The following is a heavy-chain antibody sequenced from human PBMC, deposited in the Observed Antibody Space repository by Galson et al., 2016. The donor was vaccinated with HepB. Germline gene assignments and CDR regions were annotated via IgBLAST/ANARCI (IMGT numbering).Heavy chain of an antibody. CDR2: ISTVNGNT. Sequence: SVKVSCKASGYTFSSYAMHWVRQAPGQRLEWMGWISTVNGNTQYSQKFQGRVTFTRDTSASTAYMELSSLRSGDTAVYFCARDHNWNYNFDYWGQGTLVTVSS. V-gene: IGHV1-3*04. CDR1: GYTFSSYA. CDR3: ARDHNWNYNFDY. J-gene: IGHJ4*02. D-gene: IGHD1-7*01.